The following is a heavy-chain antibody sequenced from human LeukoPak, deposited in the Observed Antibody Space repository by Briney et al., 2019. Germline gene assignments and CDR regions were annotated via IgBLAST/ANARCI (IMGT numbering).Heavy chain of an antibody. CDR2: ISGSGGST. Sequence: GGSLRLSCAASGFTFSSYAMSWVRQPPGKGLEWVSAISGSGGSTYYADSVKGRFTISRDNSKNTLYLQMNSLRAEDTAVYYCAKARSGSPRDTYFDYWGQGTLVTVSS. CDR1: GFTFSSYA. V-gene: IGHV3-23*01. J-gene: IGHJ4*02. CDR3: AKARSGSPRDTYFDY. D-gene: IGHD3-10*01.